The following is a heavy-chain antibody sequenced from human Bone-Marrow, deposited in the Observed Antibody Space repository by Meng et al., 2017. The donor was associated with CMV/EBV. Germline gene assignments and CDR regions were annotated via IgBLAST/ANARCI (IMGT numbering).Heavy chain of an antibody. J-gene: IGHJ1*01. CDR2: IIPIFGTA. D-gene: IGHD3-3*01. CDR3: ARDDYDFWSGYPKYFQH. Sequence: QGPAVKSGAEVKKPGSSVNVSCKASGGTFSSYAISWVRQAPGQGLEWMGGIIPIFGTANYAQKFQGRVTITADESTSTAYMELSSLRSEDTAVYYCARDDYDFWSGYPKYFQHWGQGTLVTVSS. CDR1: GGTFSSYA. V-gene: IGHV1-69*12.